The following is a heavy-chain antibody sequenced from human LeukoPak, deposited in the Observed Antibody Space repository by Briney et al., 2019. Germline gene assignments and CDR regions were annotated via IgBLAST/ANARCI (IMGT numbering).Heavy chain of an antibody. D-gene: IGHD2-8*01. Sequence: SETLSLTCTVSGGSIGTYYWSWIRQPPGKGLEWIGYIYHSGDTKYNPSLKSRVTISVDTSKNQFSLKLSSVTAADTAVYYCASTLSCTNGVCYTGETWFDPWGQGTLVTVSS. V-gene: IGHV4-59*08. CDR2: IYHSGDT. CDR1: GGSIGTYY. J-gene: IGHJ5*02. CDR3: ASTLSCTNGVCYTGETWFDP.